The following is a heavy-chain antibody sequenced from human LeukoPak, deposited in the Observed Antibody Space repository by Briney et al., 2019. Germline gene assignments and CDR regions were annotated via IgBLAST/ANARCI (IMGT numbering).Heavy chain of an antibody. CDR2: IYYSGST. D-gene: IGHD3-9*01. CDR3: ARGLRYFDWLLKD. V-gene: IGHV4-59*01. J-gene: IGHJ4*02. CDR1: GGSISSYH. Sequence: SETLSLTCTVSGGSISSYHWSWIRQPPGKGLEWIGYIYYSGSTNYNPSLKSRVTISVDTSKNQFSLKLSSVTATDTAVYYCARGLRYFDWLLKDWGQGTLVTVSS.